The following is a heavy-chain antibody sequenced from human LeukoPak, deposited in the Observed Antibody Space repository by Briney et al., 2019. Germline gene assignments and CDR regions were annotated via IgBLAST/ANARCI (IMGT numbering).Heavy chain of an antibody. V-gene: IGHV4-31*03. CDR2: IYYSGST. CDR3: ARAGVGHYFDY. Sequence: SETLSLTCTVSGGSISSGDYYWSWIRQHPGKGLEWIGYIYYSGSTYYDPSLKSRVTISVDTSKNQFSLKLSSVTAADTAVYYCARAGVGHYFDYWGQGTLVTVSS. D-gene: IGHD2-2*01. J-gene: IGHJ4*02. CDR1: GGSISSGDYY.